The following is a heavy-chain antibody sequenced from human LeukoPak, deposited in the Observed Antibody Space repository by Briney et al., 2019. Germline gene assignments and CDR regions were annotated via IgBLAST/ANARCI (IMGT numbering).Heavy chain of an antibody. V-gene: IGHV3-43*02. J-gene: IGHJ1*01. CDR1: GFTSDDYA. CDR3: AKDIGSGSYAEYFQH. D-gene: IGHD1-26*01. Sequence: GGSLRLSCAASGFTSDDYAMHWVRQAPGKGLEWVSLISGDGGSTYYADSVKGRFTISRDNSKNSLYLQMNSLRTEDTALYYCAKDIGSGSYAEYFQHWGQGTLVTVSS. CDR2: ISGDGGST.